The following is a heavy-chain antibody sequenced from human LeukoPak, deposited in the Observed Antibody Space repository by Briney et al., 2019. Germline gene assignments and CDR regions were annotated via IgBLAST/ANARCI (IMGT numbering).Heavy chain of an antibody. CDR1: GGSISSGGYS. CDR2: IYHSGST. V-gene: IGHV4-30-2*01. CDR3: ARASHTSYYYYYMDV. Sequence: PSETLSLTCAVSGGSISSGGYSWSWIRQPPGKGLEWIGYIYHSGSTYYNPSLKSRVTISVDRSKNQFSLKLSSVTAADTAVYYCARASHTSYYYYYMDVWGKGTTVTVSS. J-gene: IGHJ6*03.